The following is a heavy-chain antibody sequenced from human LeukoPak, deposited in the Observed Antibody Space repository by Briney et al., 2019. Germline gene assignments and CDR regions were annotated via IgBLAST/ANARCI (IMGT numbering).Heavy chain of an antibody. Sequence: SETLSLTCTVSGGSISSYYWSWIRQPPGKGLEWIGYIYYSGSTDYNPSLKSRVTISVDTSKNQFSLKLSSVTPADTAVYYCAGAAAGLDAFDIWGQGTMVTVSS. CDR1: GGSISSYY. V-gene: IGHV4-59*01. J-gene: IGHJ3*02. CDR2: IYYSGST. D-gene: IGHD6-13*01. CDR3: AGAAAGLDAFDI.